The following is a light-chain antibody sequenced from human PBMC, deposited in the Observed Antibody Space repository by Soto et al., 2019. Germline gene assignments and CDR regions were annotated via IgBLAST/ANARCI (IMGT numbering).Light chain of an antibody. CDR1: QAIGKP. CDR2: TAS. CDR3: LQRDSYPLS. Sequence: DIQMTQSPSSLSASVGDRVVITCRASQAIGKPLGWYQHKPGKAPKRLIYTASRNGVPPRFSGSGSGTEFTLTISSLQPEDSATYYCLQRDSYPLSFGGGTKVDIK. V-gene: IGKV1-17*01. J-gene: IGKJ4*01.